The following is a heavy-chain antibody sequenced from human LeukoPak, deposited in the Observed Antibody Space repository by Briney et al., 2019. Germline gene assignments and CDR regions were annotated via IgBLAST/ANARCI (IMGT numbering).Heavy chain of an antibody. V-gene: IGHV3-23*01. CDR2: ISGSGGTT. CDR3: ATTILTSSLDY. D-gene: IGHD2-2*01. J-gene: IGHJ4*02. CDR1: GFTFSSYA. Sequence: PGGSLRLSCAASGFTFSSYAMSWVRQAPGKGLEWVSTISGSGGTTYYADSVKGRFTTSRDSSKNTLYLQMNSLRAEDTAVYYCATTILTSSLDYWGQGTLVTVSS.